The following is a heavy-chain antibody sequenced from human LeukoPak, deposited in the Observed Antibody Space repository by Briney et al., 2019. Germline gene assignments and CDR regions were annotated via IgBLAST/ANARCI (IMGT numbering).Heavy chain of an antibody. CDR2: LYRDGNT. CDR3: ARDSGDGDYEPLDS. CDR1: GFSVSRTY. Sequence: GESLRLSCAASGFSVSRTYMHWFRQAPGKGLEWVSTLYRDGNTFYADYVRGRFIISRDNSKNTLHLQMNSLRVEDTAVYYCARDSGDGDYEPLDSWGQGTLVTVSS. D-gene: IGHD4-17*01. V-gene: IGHV3-53*01. J-gene: IGHJ4*02.